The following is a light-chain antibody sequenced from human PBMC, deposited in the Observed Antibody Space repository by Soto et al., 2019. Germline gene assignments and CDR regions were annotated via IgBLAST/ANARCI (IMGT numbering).Light chain of an antibody. CDR1: QTVTNTY. CDR3: QQYGTLPPT. J-gene: IGKJ4*01. V-gene: IGKV3-20*01. CDR2: GAS. Sequence: EIVLTQSTGSLSLSPGERATLSYRASQTVTNTYLAWYQQKSGQAPNFLIYGASNRATGIPDRFSGSGSGTDFTLTISRLEPEDFAVYYCQQYGTLPPTFGGGTKVEI.